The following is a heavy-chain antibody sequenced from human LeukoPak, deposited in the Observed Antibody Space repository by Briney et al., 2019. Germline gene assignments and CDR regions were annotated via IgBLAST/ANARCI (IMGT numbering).Heavy chain of an antibody. J-gene: IGHJ4*02. Sequence: GSLRLSCAASGFTVSSNYMSWVRQAPGKGLEWVSVIYSGGSTYYADSVKGRFTISRDNSKNTLYLQMNSLRAEDTAVYYCARDSRRYCSGGSCYSFDYWGQGTLVTVSS. D-gene: IGHD2-15*01. CDR1: GFTVSSNY. CDR3: ARDSRRYCSGGSCYSFDY. CDR2: IYSGGST. V-gene: IGHV3-53*01.